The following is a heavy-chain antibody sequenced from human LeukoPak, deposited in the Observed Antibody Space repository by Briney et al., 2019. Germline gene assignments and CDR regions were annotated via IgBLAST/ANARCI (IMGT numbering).Heavy chain of an antibody. D-gene: IGHD3-22*01. Sequence: GGSLRLSGAASGFAFSSHAMSGVRRAPGKGREGVSAISGRGGSTDYADSAKGRFTIHRDNAKNSLNWRGNTLRAEDTAVYYCAKPGFTMIVLWGQGTLVTVSS. CDR1: GFAFSSHA. J-gene: IGHJ4*02. CDR3: AKPGFTMIVL. CDR2: ISGRGGST. V-gene: IGHV3-23*01.